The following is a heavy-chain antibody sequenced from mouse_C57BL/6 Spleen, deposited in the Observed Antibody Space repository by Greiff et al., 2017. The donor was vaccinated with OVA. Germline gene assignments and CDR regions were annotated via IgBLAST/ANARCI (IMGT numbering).Heavy chain of an antibody. Sequence: QVQLQQPGAELVRPGSSVKLSCKASGYTFTSYWMHWVKQRPIQGLEWIGNIDPSDSETHYNQKFKDKATLTVDKSSSTAYMQLSSLTSEDSAVYYCAREGNYYGPFAYWGQGALVTVSA. CDR2: IDPSDSET. CDR1: GYTFTSYW. D-gene: IGHD1-1*01. J-gene: IGHJ3*01. V-gene: IGHV1-52*01. CDR3: AREGNYYGPFAY.